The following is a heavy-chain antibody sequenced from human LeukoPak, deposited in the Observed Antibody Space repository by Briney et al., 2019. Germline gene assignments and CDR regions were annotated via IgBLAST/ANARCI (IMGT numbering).Heavy chain of an antibody. CDR3: ARAGDYNNYVFDH. Sequence: KPSETLSLTCAVYGGSFSGYYWSWIRQPPGKGLEWIGEINHSGSTNYNPSLKSRVTISVDTSKNQFSLRLNSMTAADTAVYYCARAGDYNNYVFDHWGQGTLVTVSS. D-gene: IGHD4-11*01. CDR1: GGSFSGYY. CDR2: INHSGST. V-gene: IGHV4-34*01. J-gene: IGHJ4*02.